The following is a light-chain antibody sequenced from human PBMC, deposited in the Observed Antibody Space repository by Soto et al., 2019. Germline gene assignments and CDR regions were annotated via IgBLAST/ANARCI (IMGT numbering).Light chain of an antibody. V-gene: IGKV3-11*01. CDR3: EQRSNWQGAT. J-gene: IGKJ4*01. CDR2: DAS. CDR1: QSVSSY. Sequence: EIVVTQSPATLALSPGERATLSCSTSQSVSSYLAWYQQKPGQAPRLLIYDASNRATGIPARCSGSGSGTDFPLTIIRLEREDFAVYYCEQRSNWQGATFGGGTKVEIK.